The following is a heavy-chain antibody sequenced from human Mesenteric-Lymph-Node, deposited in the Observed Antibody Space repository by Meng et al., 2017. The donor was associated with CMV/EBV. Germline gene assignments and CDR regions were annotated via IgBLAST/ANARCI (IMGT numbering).Heavy chain of an antibody. D-gene: IGHD3-22*01. CDR2: ISSSSSYI. V-gene: IGHV3-21*01. J-gene: IGHJ4*02. CDR1: GFTFSSYK. Sequence: GESLKISCAASGFTFSSYKMNWVRQAPGKGLEWVSSISSSSSYIYYADSVKGRFTISRDNAKNSLYLQMNSLRAEDTAVYYCARDQYYDSSGYLDFDYWGQGTLVTVSS. CDR3: ARDQYYDSSGYLDFDY.